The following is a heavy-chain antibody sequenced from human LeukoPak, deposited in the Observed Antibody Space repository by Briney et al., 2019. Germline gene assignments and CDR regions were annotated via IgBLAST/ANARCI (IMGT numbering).Heavy chain of an antibody. CDR2: IYHSGST. Sequence: PSETLSLTCAVSGYSISSGFYWGWIRQPPGKGLEWIGNIYHSGSTYYNPSPKSRVTISVDTSNNQFSLKLSSVTTADTAVYYCARHGLSGSGYSQFDYWGQGTLVTVSS. CDR3: ARHGLSGSGYSQFDY. CDR1: GYSISSGFY. J-gene: IGHJ4*02. V-gene: IGHV4-38-2*01. D-gene: IGHD3-22*01.